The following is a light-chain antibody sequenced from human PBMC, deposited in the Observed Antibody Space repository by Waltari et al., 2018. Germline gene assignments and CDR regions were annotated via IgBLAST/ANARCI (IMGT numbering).Light chain of an antibody. V-gene: IGLV2-11*01. CDR2: HVS. CDR3: CSSAGLHTYV. CDR1: ITNVGRSTV. Sequence: QSALTRPRSVSGSPGQSVTISCSGPITNVGRSTVLSWYHHHPGKAPKLLIYHVSKGPSGVPDRFSGSKSGNTAALTISGLQAEDEADYYCCSSAGLHTYVFGGGTKLTVL. J-gene: IGLJ2*01.